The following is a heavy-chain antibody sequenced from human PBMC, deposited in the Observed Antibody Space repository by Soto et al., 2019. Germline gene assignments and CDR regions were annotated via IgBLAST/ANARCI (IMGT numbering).Heavy chain of an antibody. CDR2: IIPIFGTA. J-gene: IGHJ4*02. CDR1: GGTFSSYA. D-gene: IGHD3-10*01. CDR3: GGGYYYGSGSYYNGVLDY. Sequence: QVQLVQSGAEVKKPGSSVKVSCKASGGTFSSYAISWVRQAPGQGLEWMGGIIPIFGTANYAQKFQGRVTITADESTSTAYMELSSLRSEDTAVYYCGGGYYYGSGSYYNGVLDYWGQGTLVTVSS. V-gene: IGHV1-69*01.